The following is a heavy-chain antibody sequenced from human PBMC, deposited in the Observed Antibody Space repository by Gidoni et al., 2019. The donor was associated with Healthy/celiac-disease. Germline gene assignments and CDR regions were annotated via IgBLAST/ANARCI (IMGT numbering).Heavy chain of an antibody. J-gene: IGHJ6*02. V-gene: IGHV4-4*07. CDR1: GGSISSYY. Sequence: QVQLQESGPGLVKPSETLSLTCTVSGGSISSYYWSWIRQPAGKGLEWIGRIYTSGSTNYNPSLKSRVTMSVDTSKNQFSLKLSSVTAADTAVYYCARHPRGIAARGPIHYYYGMDVWGQGTTVTVSS. CDR3: ARHPRGIAARGPIHYYYGMDV. CDR2: IYTSGST. D-gene: IGHD6-6*01.